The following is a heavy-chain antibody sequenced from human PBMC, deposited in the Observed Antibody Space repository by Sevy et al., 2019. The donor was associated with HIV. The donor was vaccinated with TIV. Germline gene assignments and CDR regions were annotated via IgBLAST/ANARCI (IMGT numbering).Heavy chain of an antibody. CDR1: GFTFSSYE. J-gene: IGHJ4*02. Sequence: GVLRLSCVASGFTFSSYEMNWVRQAPGKGLEWVSYISNSDTSMYYSDSVKGRFTISRDNARNSLYLQMNSLRAEDTAVYYCARDLPPSATTVAHFDCWGQGTLVTVSS. CDR3: ARDLPPSATTVAHFDC. CDR2: ISNSDTSM. D-gene: IGHD4-17*01. V-gene: IGHV3-48*03.